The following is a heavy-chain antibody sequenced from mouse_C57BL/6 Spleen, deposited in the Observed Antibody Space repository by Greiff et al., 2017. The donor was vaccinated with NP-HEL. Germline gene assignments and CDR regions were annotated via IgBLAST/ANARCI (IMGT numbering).Heavy chain of an antibody. Sequence: QVQLKQSGAELAKPGASVKLSCKASGYTFTSYWMHWVKQRPGQGLEWIGYINPSSGYTKYNQKFKDKATLTADKSSSTAYMQLSSLTYEDSAVYYCARTFYYDYDDFDYWGQGTTLTVSS. D-gene: IGHD2-4*01. J-gene: IGHJ2*01. CDR2: INPSSGYT. V-gene: IGHV1-7*01. CDR1: GYTFTSYW. CDR3: ARTFYYDYDDFDY.